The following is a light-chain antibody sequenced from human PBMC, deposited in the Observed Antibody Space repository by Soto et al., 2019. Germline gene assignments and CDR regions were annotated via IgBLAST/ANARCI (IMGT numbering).Light chain of an antibody. CDR3: QQYGRSPLT. Sequence: EIVLTQSPGTLSLSPGERATLSCRASQSVSSSYLAWYQQKPGQAPRLLIYGASIRATGIPDRFSGSGSGTDSTLTISRLEPDDVAVYYWQQYGRSPLTFGGGTKVEIK. V-gene: IGKV3-20*01. CDR1: QSVSSSY. J-gene: IGKJ4*01. CDR2: GAS.